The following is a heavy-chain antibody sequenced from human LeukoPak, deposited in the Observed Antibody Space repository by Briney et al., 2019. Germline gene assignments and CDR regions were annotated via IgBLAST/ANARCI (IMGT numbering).Heavy chain of an antibody. CDR1: GFTFSSYA. D-gene: IGHD3-10*01. CDR3: AKTSRVWFGERYFDY. J-gene: IGHJ4*02. CDR2: ISGSGGST. V-gene: IGHV3-23*01. Sequence: TGGSLRLSCAASGFTFSSYAMSWVRQAPGKGLEWVSAISGSGGSTYYADSVKGRFTISRDNSKNTLYLQMNSLKAEDTAVYYCAKTSRVWFGERYFDYWGQGTLVTVSS.